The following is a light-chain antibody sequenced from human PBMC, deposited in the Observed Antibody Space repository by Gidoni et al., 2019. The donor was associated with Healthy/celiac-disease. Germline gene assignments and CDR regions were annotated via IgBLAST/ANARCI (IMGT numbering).Light chain of an antibody. J-gene: IGLJ3*02. Sequence: QSALTQPASESGSPGQSITISCTGTSSDVGSYHLVSWYQPHPGKAPKLMIYEGSKRPSGVSNRFSGSKSGNTASLTISGLQAEDEADYYCCSYAGSSTWVFGGGTKLTVL. CDR3: CSYAGSSTWV. CDR2: EGS. CDR1: SSDVGSYHL. V-gene: IGLV2-23*01.